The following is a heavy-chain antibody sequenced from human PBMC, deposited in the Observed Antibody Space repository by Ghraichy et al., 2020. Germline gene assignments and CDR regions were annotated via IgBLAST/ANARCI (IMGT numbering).Heavy chain of an antibody. J-gene: IGHJ6*02. CDR3: AKDLAVAGTYYYYGMDV. V-gene: IGHV3-23*01. D-gene: IGHD6-19*01. CDR2: ISGSGGST. Sequence: GESLNISCAASGFTFSSYAMSWVRQAPGKGLEWVSAISGSGGSTYYTDSVKGRFTISRDNSKNTLYLQMNSLRAEDTAVYYCAKDLAVAGTYYYYGMDVWGQGTTVTVSS. CDR1: GFTFSSYA.